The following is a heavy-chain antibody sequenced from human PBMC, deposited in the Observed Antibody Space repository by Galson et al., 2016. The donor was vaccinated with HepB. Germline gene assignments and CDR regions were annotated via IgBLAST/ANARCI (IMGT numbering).Heavy chain of an antibody. CDR2: IYDTGST. V-gene: IGHV4-59*01. CDR3: ARGVGARGLYYWYFDL. CDR1: GGSISSYY. Sequence: SETLSLTCTVSGGSISSYYWSWIRQPPGKGLEWIGYIYDTGSTIYNPSLKSRVTISVDTSKNQFSLNLRSVTAADTAVYYCARGVGARGLYYWYFDLWGRGTLVTVSS. J-gene: IGHJ2*01. D-gene: IGHD1-26*01.